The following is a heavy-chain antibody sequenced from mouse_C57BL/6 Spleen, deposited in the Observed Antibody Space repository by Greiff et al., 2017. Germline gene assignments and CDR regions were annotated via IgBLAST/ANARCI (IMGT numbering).Heavy chain of an antibody. CDR1: GFNIKNTY. J-gene: IGHJ1*03. V-gene: IGHV14-3*01. D-gene: IGHD2-5*01. CDR2: IDPANGNT. Sequence: EVKLMESVAELVRPGASVTLSCTASGFNIKNTYMHWVKQRPEQGLEWIGRIDPANGNTKYAPKFQGKATITADTSSNTAYMQLSSLTSEDTASYYCADSNPCYFDFWGTGTTVTVSS. CDR3: ADSNPCYFDF.